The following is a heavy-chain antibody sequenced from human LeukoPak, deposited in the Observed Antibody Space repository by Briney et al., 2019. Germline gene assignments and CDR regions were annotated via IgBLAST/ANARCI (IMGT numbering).Heavy chain of an antibody. CDR3: ARGETPHAFDI. D-gene: IGHD3-16*01. J-gene: IGHJ3*02. Sequence: GGSLRLSCAASGFTFSSYSMNWVRQAPGKGLEWVSSISSSSSYIYYADSVKGRFTISRDNAKNSLYLQMNSLRAEDTAVYYCARGETPHAFDIWGQGTMVTVSS. V-gene: IGHV3-21*01. CDR2: ISSSSSYI. CDR1: GFTFSSYS.